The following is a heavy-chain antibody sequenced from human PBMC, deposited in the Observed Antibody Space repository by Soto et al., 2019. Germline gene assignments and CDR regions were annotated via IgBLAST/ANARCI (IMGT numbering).Heavy chain of an antibody. Sequence: PGESLKISCKGSGYSLACYWITWVRQKPGKGLEWMGRIDPSDSQTYYSPSFRGHVTISATKSITTVFLQWSSLRASDTAMYYCARQIYDSDTGPNFQYYFDSWGQGTPVTVSS. CDR3: ARQIYDSDTGPNFQYYFDS. D-gene: IGHD5-18*01. CDR1: GYSLACYW. CDR2: IDPSDSQT. V-gene: IGHV5-10-1*01. J-gene: IGHJ4*02.